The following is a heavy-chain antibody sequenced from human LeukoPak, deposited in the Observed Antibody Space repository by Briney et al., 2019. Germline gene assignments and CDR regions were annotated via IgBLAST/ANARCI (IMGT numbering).Heavy chain of an antibody. Sequence: NPSETLSLTCTVSGTSITRDWTWIRQPPGKGLEWVGYISYSGSTHYSPSLSSRVSISLDTSKNQFSLRLKSVTAADTAVYYCARGDESLVYGMDVWGQGTTVTVSS. J-gene: IGHJ6*02. V-gene: IGHV4-59*08. CDR2: ISYSGST. CDR1: GTSITRD. CDR3: ARGDESLVYGMDV.